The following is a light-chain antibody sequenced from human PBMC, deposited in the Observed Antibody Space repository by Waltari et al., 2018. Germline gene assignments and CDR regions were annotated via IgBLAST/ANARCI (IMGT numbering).Light chain of an antibody. Sequence: EIVLTQSPATLSLSPGESATLSCRASQSVGRYLTWYQQKPAQPPRLLIHDAINRAPGVPARFRGSGSGTDFTLTISGLEPDDFGVYYCQQRDNWPQTFGQGTKLEI. CDR1: QSVGRY. J-gene: IGKJ2*01. CDR2: DAI. V-gene: IGKV3-11*01. CDR3: QQRDNWPQT.